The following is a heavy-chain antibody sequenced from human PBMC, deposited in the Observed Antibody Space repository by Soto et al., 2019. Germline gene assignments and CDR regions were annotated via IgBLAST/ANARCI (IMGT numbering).Heavy chain of an antibody. D-gene: IGHD1-7*01. CDR3: ATNQERELPRVIDF. Sequence: EVRLLESGGGLVKPGGSLRLSCATSGLTFSNYAMSWVRQAPGGGLGWVSSMSGSGSTTYYADSVRGRFTTSRDRSKNTPYLQMNSRRVEDTALYYCATNQERELPRVIDFWGQGTLVTVSS. CDR1: GLTFSNYA. V-gene: IGHV3-23*01. J-gene: IGHJ4*02. CDR2: MSGSGSTT.